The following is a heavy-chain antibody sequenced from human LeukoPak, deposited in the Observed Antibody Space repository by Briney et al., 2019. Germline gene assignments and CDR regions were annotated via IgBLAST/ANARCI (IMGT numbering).Heavy chain of an antibody. CDR3: ARSAVAGTFDY. V-gene: IGHV4-59*01. J-gene: IGHJ4*02. CDR2: IYYSGNT. CDR1: GGSISSYY. D-gene: IGHD6-19*01. Sequence: SETLSLTCTVSGGSISSYYWSWIRQPPGKGLEWIGYIYYSGNTNYNPSLKSRVTISVDTSKNQFSLKLSSVTAADTAVYYCARSAVAGTFDYWGQGTLVTVSS.